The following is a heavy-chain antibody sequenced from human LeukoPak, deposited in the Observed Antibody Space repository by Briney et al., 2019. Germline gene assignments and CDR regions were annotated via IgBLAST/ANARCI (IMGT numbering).Heavy chain of an antibody. Sequence: ASVKVSCKASGYTFTGYYMHWVRQAPGQGLEWMGWINPNSGGTNYAQKFQGRVTMTRDTSISTAYMELSRLRSDDTAVYYCARDQQLVWHPYYYYYMDVWGKGTTVTVSS. D-gene: IGHD6-6*01. V-gene: IGHV1-2*02. CDR3: ARDQQLVWHPYYYYYMDV. CDR1: GYTFTGYY. J-gene: IGHJ6*03. CDR2: INPNSGGT.